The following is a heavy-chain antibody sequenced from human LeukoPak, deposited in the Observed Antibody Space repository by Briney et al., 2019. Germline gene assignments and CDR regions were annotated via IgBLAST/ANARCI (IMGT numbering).Heavy chain of an antibody. CDR1: GYTFTDYY. D-gene: IGHD3-10*01. CDR3: ATTLRGIDY. J-gene: IGHJ4*02. V-gene: IGHV1-69-2*01. Sequence: ASVKVSCKASGYTFTDYYMHWMQQAPGKGLEWMGRVDPEDGETIYAEKFQDRVTITADTSTGTAYMELSSLRSDDTAVYYCATTLRGIDYWGQGTLVTVSS. CDR2: VDPEDGET.